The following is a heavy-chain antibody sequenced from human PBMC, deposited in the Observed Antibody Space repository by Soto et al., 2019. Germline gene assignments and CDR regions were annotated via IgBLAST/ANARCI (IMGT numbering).Heavy chain of an antibody. CDR3: AGGSGWISDT. D-gene: IGHD6-19*01. CDR1: GFTFSPYW. V-gene: IGHV3-7*05. CDR2: IKDDGGDE. Sequence: EVQLGESGGGLVQPGGSLRLSCAASGFTFSPYWMSWVRHAPGKGLEWVAIIKDDGGDELYLEAVRGRFTISRDNAKKSLYLAMDSLRVEDTAVYYCAGGSGWISDTWGQGTLVTVSS. J-gene: IGHJ5*02.